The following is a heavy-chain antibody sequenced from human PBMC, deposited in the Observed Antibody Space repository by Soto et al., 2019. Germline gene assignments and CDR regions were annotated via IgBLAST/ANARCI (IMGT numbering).Heavy chain of an antibody. D-gene: IGHD2-15*01. CDR1: GGSISSDSFY. CDR2: ICYSGDT. CDR3: ARNQPQRYCSGGTCRPAYGMDV. Sequence: PSETLSLTCTVSGGSISSDSFYWAWIRQPPGKGLEWIGIICYSGDTYYNPSLAGRLTMSVDTSNQFSLTLRSVTAADTALYYCARNQPQRYCSGGTCRPAYGMDVWGQGTTVTVSS. J-gene: IGHJ6*02. V-gene: IGHV4-39*01.